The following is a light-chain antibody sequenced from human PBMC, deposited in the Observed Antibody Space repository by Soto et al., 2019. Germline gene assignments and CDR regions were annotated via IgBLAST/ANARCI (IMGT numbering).Light chain of an antibody. CDR2: AAS. CDR3: QQSYSTPPYT. CDR1: QSISSY. V-gene: IGKV1-39*01. Sequence: DIQMTQSPSSLSASVGDRVTITCRASQSISSYLNWYQQKPGKAPKLLIYAASSLQSRVPSRFSGSGSETDFTLTISSLQPEDFATYYCQQSYSTPPYTFGQGTKLESK. J-gene: IGKJ2*01.